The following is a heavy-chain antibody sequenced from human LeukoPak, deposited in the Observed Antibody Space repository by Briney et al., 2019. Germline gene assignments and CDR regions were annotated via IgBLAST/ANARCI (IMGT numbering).Heavy chain of an antibody. J-gene: IGHJ5*02. CDR3: ARERPTVRGEQRFDP. CDR2: IYYSGST. D-gene: IGHD3-10*01. V-gene: IGHV4-59*01. Sequence: PSETLSLTCTVSGGSISSYYWSWIRQPPGKGLEWIGYIYYSGSTNYNPSLKSRVTISVDTSKNQFSLKLSSVTAADTAVYYCARERPTVRGEQRFDPWGQGTLVTVSS. CDR1: GGSISSYY.